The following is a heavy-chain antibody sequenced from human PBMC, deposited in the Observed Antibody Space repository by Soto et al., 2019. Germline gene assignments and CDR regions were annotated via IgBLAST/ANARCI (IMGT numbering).Heavy chain of an antibody. CDR2: IVVGSGNT. J-gene: IGHJ4*02. CDR3: AREEGWELLGGCDY. V-gene: IGHV1-58*01. D-gene: IGHD1-26*01. Sequence: AAVKVSCKASGFTFTSSAVQWVRQARGQRLEWIGWIVVGSGNTNYAQKFQERVTITTDTSTSTAYMELRSLRSDDTAVYYCAREEGWELLGGCDYWGQGTLVTVFS. CDR1: GFTFTSSA.